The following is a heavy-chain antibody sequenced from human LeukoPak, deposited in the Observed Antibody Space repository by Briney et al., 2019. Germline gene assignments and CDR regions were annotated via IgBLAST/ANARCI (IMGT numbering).Heavy chain of an antibody. V-gene: IGHV1-2*06. CDR1: GYTFTGYY. Sequence: GASVKVSCKASGYTFTGYYMHWVRQAPGQGLEWMGRINPNSGGTNYAQKFQGRVTMTRDTSISTAYMELSRQRSDDTAVYYCASPADYYDSSGYDYWGQGTLVTVSS. J-gene: IGHJ4*02. CDR3: ASPADYYDSSGYDY. D-gene: IGHD3-22*01. CDR2: INPNSGGT.